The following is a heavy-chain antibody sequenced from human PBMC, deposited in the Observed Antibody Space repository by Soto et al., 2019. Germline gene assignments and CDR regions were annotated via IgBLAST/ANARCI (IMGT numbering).Heavy chain of an antibody. V-gene: IGHV1-2*02. CDR2: IGPGSGAT. D-gene: IGHD1-26*01. J-gene: IGHJ4*02. CDR1: GYTFTGHY. CDR3: GRGRSGQIVVFY. Sequence: GASVKVSCKASGYTFTGHYIHWVRQAPEQGPEWMGEIGPGSGATRYAQRFQGRVTMTRDMSITTVYMELNNLSPDGTAVYYCGRGRSGQIVVFYWGQGTPVTVSS.